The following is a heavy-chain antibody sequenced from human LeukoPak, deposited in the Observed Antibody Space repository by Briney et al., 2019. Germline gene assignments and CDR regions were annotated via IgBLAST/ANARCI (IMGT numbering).Heavy chain of an antibody. CDR1: GFTFTNSP. J-gene: IGHJ4*02. Sequence: SVKVSCKASGFTFTNSPMQWVRQARGQRLECIGWIVVGSGNTNYAQKFQERVTLTRDMSTSTAYMELRSLRSEDTAVYYCATGSGWYSPDYWGQGTLVTVSS. V-gene: IGHV1-58*02. D-gene: IGHD6-19*01. CDR3: ATGSGWYSPDY. CDR2: IVVGSGNT.